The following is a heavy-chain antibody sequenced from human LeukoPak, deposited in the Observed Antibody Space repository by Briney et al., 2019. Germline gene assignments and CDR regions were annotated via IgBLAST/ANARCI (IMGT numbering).Heavy chain of an antibody. CDR1: GFKFTNFY. J-gene: IGHJ5*02. Sequence: ASVKISCKESGFKFTNFYFHWVRQAPGQGLEWMGIINPSGGTTTYAQKFQGNITMTRDTSTSTVYMEMTSLTSEDTAVYYCARSEYSKSIWFDPWGQGTLVTVSS. CDR2: INPSGGTT. V-gene: IGHV1-46*01. CDR3: ARSEYSKSIWFDP. D-gene: IGHD6-6*01.